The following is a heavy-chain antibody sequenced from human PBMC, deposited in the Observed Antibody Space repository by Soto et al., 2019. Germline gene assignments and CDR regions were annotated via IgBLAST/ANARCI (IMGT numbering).Heavy chain of an antibody. J-gene: IGHJ5*02. CDR2: ISGSGGST. V-gene: IGHV3-23*01. Sequence: GGSLRLSCAASGFTFSSYAMSWVRQAPGKGLEWVSAISGSGGSTYYADSVKGRFTISRDNSKNTLYLQMNSLRAEDTAVYYCATAQGEGPVIAAAVPGWFDPWGQGTLVTVSS. D-gene: IGHD6-13*01. CDR3: ATAQGEGPVIAAAVPGWFDP. CDR1: GFTFSSYA.